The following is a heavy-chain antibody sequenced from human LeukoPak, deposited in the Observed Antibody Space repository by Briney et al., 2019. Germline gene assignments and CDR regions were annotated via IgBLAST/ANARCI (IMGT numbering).Heavy chain of an antibody. CDR2: ISGSGGST. J-gene: IGHJ5*02. Sequence: PGGSLRLSCAASGFTFSSYAMSWVRQAPGKGLEWVSAISGSGGSTYYADSVKGRFTISRDNSKNTLYLQMNSLRAEDTAVYHCATVTYYYDSSGFPVPWGQGTLVTVSS. V-gene: IGHV3-23*01. CDR1: GFTFSSYA. D-gene: IGHD3-22*01. CDR3: ATVTYYYDSSGFPVP.